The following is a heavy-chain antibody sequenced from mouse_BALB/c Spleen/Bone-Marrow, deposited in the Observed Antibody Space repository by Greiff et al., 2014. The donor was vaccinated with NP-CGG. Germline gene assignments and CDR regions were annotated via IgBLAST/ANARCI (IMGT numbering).Heavy chain of an antibody. D-gene: IGHD2-1*01. Sequence: QVQLKESGAELVRPGSSVKIYCKASGYAFSSYWMNWVKQRPGQGLEWIGPIHPGEGDTNYNGKFKVKATLTADKSSSTANMQLSSLTSEDSAVYSCARGGIYYGNSQFAYWGRGTLVTVSA. CDR2: IHPGEGDT. CDR1: GYAFSSYW. J-gene: IGHJ3*01. V-gene: IGHV1-80*01. CDR3: ARGGIYYGNSQFAY.